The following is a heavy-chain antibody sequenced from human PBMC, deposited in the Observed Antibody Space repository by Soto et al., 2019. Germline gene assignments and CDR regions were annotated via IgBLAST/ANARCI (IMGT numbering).Heavy chain of an antibody. CDR3: ARVGRIPRVDYYYGMDV. V-gene: IGHV1-18*01. D-gene: IGHD5-18*01. CDR2: ISAYNGNT. Sequence: QVQLAQSGAEVKKTGASVKVSCKASGYTFTSYGISWVRQAPGQGLEWMGWISAYNGNTNYAQKLQGRVTMTTDTSTSTAYMELRSLRSDDTAVYYCARVGRIPRVDYYYGMDVWGQGTTVTVSS. CDR1: GYTFTSYG. J-gene: IGHJ6*02.